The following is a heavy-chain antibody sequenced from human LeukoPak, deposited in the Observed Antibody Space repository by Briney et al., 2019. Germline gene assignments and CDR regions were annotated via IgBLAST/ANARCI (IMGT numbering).Heavy chain of an antibody. CDR2: IYYSGST. D-gene: IGHD3-22*01. CDR3: ARHVVIKSGWFDP. CDR1: GSSISSSSYY. J-gene: IGHJ5*02. Sequence: SETLSLTCTVSGSSISSSSYYWGWIRQPPGKGLEWIGSIYYSGSTYYNPSLKSRVTISVDTSKNQFSLKLSSVTAADTAVYYCARHVVIKSGWFDPWGQGTLVTVSS. V-gene: IGHV4-39*01.